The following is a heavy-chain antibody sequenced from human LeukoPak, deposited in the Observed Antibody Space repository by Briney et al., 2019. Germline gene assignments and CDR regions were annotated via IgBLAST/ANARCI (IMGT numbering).Heavy chain of an antibody. CDR1: GFTFSSYG. J-gene: IGHJ2*01. Sequence: GGSLRLSCAASGFTFSSYGMHWVRQAPGKGLEWVAVIWYDGSNKYYADAVKGRFTISRDNSKNTLYLQMNSLRAEDTAVYYCAKEGGGTAMDKRYFDLWGRGTLVTVSS. CDR3: AKEGGGTAMDKRYFDL. CDR2: IWYDGSNK. V-gene: IGHV3-33*03. D-gene: IGHD5-18*01.